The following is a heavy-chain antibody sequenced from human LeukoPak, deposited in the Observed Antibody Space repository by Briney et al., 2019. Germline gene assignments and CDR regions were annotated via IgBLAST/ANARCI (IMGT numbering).Heavy chain of an antibody. J-gene: IGHJ5*02. Sequence: SETLSLTCTVSGGSIRSSYYYWGWIRQPPGMGLVWIGEIHHSGSTKYNPSLKSRVTMSVDNSKNQFSLELTSVTAADTAVYYCARGPEVGLNWFDPWGQGTLVTVSS. CDR1: GGSIRSSYYY. CDR3: ARGPEVGLNWFDP. D-gene: IGHD1-26*01. CDR2: IHHSGST. V-gene: IGHV4-39*07.